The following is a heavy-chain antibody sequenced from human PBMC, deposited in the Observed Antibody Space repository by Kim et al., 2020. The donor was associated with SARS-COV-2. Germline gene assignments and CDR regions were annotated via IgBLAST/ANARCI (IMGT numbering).Heavy chain of an antibody. Sequence: GGSLRLSCAASGFTFSSYAMHWVRQAPGKGLEWVAVISYDGSNKYYADSVKGRFTIPRDNSKNTLYLQMNSLRAEDTAVYYCARPYSGSYYSWFDPWGQGTLVTVSS. CDR1: GFTFSSYA. D-gene: IGHD1-26*01. V-gene: IGHV3-30-3*01. CDR2: ISYDGSNK. CDR3: ARPYSGSYYSWFDP. J-gene: IGHJ5*02.